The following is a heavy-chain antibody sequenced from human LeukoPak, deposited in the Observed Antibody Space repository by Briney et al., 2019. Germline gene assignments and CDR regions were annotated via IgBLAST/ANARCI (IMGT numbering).Heavy chain of an antibody. Sequence: SVKVSCKASGGTFSSYAISWVRQAPGQGLEWMGRIIPILGIANYAQKFQGRVTITADKSTSTAYMELSSLRSEDTAVYYRASHGSGLILYWGQGTLVTVSS. CDR3: ASHGSGLILY. CDR2: IIPILGIA. V-gene: IGHV1-69*04. D-gene: IGHD3-10*01. CDR1: GGTFSSYA. J-gene: IGHJ4*02.